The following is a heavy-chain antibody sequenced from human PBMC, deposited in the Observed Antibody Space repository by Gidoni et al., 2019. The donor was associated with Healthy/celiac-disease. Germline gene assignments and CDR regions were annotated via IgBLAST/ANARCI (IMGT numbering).Heavy chain of an antibody. V-gene: IGHV3-53*02. CDR3: ARAHITMVRGVMYYFDY. Sequence: EVQLVETGGGLIQPGGSLRLSCAASGFTVSSNYMSWVRQAPGKGLEWVSVIYSGGSTYSADSVKGRFTISRDNSKNTLYLKMNSLRAEDTAVYYCARAHITMVRGVMYYFDYWGQGTLVTVSS. CDR2: IYSGGST. CDR1: GFTVSSNY. J-gene: IGHJ4*02. D-gene: IGHD3-10*01.